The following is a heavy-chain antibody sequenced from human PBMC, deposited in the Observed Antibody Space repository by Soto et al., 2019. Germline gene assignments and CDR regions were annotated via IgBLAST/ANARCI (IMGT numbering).Heavy chain of an antibody. V-gene: IGHV3-33*01. J-gene: IGHJ4*02. CDR3: ATDMQDQLLWGLFGY. D-gene: IGHD2-2*01. Sequence: QVQLVESGGGVVQPGRSLRLSCAASGFTFSSYGMHWVRQAPGKGLEWVTVIWYDGSNNYDADSVKGRFTISRDNSKNTLYLQMNSLSAEDTAVYYCATDMQDQLLWGLFGYWGQGTLVTVSS. CDR1: GFTFSSYG. CDR2: IWYDGSNN.